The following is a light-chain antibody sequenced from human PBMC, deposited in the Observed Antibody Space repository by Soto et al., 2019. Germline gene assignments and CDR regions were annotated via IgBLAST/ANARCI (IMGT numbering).Light chain of an antibody. J-gene: IGKJ1*01. Sequence: ILFTHSPATLSVSPGERATLSCRASQNIYSNVAWYQQRPGQAPRLLIYRASTRATGIPARFSGSGSGTEFTLTISSLQSEDFTVYSCLQYHNLWAFGQGTKVDIK. CDR2: RAS. V-gene: IGKV3-15*01. CDR3: LQYHNLWA. CDR1: QNIYSN.